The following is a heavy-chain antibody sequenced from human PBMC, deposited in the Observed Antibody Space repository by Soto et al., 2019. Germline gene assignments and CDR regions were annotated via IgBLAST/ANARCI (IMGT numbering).Heavy chain of an antibody. J-gene: IGHJ4*02. CDR2: IYSGGST. CDR3: ARDPWAADY. V-gene: IGHV3-66*01. D-gene: IGHD3-16*01. Sequence: EVQLLESGGGLVQPGGSLRLSCAASGFTVSTKYMSLVRQAPGKGLEWVSVIYSGGSTFYADSVRGRFTISRDNSKNTVNLQMNSLRAEDTAVYYCARDPWAADYWGQGTLVTVSS. CDR1: GFTVSTKY.